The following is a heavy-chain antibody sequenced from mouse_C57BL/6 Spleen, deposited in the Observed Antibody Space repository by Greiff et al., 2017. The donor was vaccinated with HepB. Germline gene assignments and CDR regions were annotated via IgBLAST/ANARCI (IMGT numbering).Heavy chain of an antibody. D-gene: IGHD1-1*01. V-gene: IGHV1-55*01. CDR3: AREGGTVVATGYFDV. CDR1: GYTFTSYW. Sequence: QVQLQQPGAELVKPGASVKMSCKASGYTFTSYWITWVKQRPGQGLEWIGDIYPGSGSTNYNEKFKSKATLTVDTSSSTAYMQLSSLTSEDSAVYYGAREGGTVVATGYFDVWGTGTTVTVSS. J-gene: IGHJ1*03. CDR2: IYPGSGST.